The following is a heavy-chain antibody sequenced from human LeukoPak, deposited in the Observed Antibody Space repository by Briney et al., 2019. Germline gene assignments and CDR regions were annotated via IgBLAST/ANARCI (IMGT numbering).Heavy chain of an antibody. CDR1: GGSISSSSYY. D-gene: IGHD5-18*01. V-gene: IGHV4-39*01. CDR2: IYYSGST. CDR3: ARQRIQLWFLADIDY. J-gene: IGHJ4*02. Sequence: SETLSLTCTVSGGSISSSSYYWGWIRQPPGKGLEWIGSIYYSGSTYYNPSLKSRVTISVDTSKNQFSLKLSSVTAADTAVYYCARQRIQLWFLADIDYWGQGTLVTVSS.